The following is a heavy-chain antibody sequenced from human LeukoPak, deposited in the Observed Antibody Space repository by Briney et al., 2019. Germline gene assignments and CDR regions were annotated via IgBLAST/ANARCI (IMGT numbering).Heavy chain of an antibody. CDR2: INHSGST. CDR3: ARDLPAVGYGAIDI. Sequence: SETLSLTCAVYGGSFSGYYWSWIRQPPGKGLEWIGDINHSGSTNYNPSLKSRVTISVDTSKNQFSLKLTSVTAADTAVYYCARDLPAVGYGAIDIWGQGTTVTVSS. V-gene: IGHV4-34*01. CDR1: GGSFSGYY. D-gene: IGHD5-18*01. J-gene: IGHJ3*02.